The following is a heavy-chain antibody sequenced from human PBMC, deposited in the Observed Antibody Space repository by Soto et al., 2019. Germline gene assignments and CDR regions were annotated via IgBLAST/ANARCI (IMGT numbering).Heavy chain of an antibody. CDR1: GFTFSAYA. J-gene: IGHJ4*02. CDR3: TSSTVTTYFDC. V-gene: IGHV3-30-3*01. CDR2: ISYDGSNK. D-gene: IGHD4-17*01. Sequence: GGSLRLSCAASGFTFSAYAMHWVRQAPGKGLEWVTGISYDGSNKYYAGSVKGRFTISRDNSMDTLYLRMNNLRADDTAVYYCTSSTVTTYFDCWGQGTLVTVSS.